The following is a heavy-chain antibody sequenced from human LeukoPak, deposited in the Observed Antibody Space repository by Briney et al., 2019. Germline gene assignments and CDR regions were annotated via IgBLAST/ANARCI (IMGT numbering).Heavy chain of an antibody. Sequence: PGGSLRLSCAASGFTFSSYAMHWVRQAPGKGLEWVAVISYDGSDKFYADSVKGRFTISRGNSKNTLDLQMSSLRAEDTAVYYCARSGYTYGPGGFDLWGQGTLVIVSS. V-gene: IGHV3-30*04. CDR2: ISYDGSDK. CDR3: ARSGYTYGPGGFDL. D-gene: IGHD5-18*01. CDR1: GFTFSSYA. J-gene: IGHJ4*02.